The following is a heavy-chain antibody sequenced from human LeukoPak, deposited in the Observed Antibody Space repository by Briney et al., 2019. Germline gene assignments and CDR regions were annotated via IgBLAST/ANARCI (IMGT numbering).Heavy chain of an antibody. Sequence: GGSLKISCTGSGYTFTTYWIGWVRQMPGKGLEWMGLIYPGDSDTRSSPSFQGQVTISPDKSISTAYLQWSSLKASDTAMYYCARLPSGGYYYHMDVWGKGTTVIVSS. CDR1: GYTFTTYW. J-gene: IGHJ6*03. CDR3: ARLPSGGYYYHMDV. CDR2: IYPGDSDT. D-gene: IGHD3-10*01. V-gene: IGHV5-51*01.